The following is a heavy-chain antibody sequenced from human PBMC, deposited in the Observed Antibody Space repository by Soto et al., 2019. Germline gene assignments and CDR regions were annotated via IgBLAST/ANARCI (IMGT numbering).Heavy chain of an antibody. CDR3: ARARKPGYSSTWIIGY. CDR2: INHSGST. V-gene: IGHV4-34*01. J-gene: IGHJ4*02. Sequence: SETLSLTCAVYGGSFSGYYWSWIRQPPGKGLEWIGEINHSGSTNYNPSLKSRVTISVDTSKNQFSLKLSSVTAADTAVYYCARARKPGYSSTWIIGYWGQGTLVTVSS. CDR1: GGSFSGYY. D-gene: IGHD6-13*01.